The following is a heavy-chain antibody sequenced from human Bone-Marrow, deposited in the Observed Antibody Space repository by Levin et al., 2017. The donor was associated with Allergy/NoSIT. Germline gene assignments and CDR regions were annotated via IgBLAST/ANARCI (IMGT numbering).Heavy chain of an antibody. D-gene: IGHD4-17*01. V-gene: IGHV3-23*01. CDR2: ISGSGEHT. Sequence: HAGGSLRLSCAASGFTFSNHGMTWVRQAPGMGLEWVSAISGSGEHTYSAASVKGRFTISRDNSKNTLSLQMNSLRAEDTAVYYCAFGDYGDFVRYFQYWGQGTLVTVSS. CDR1: GFTFSNHG. CDR3: AFGDYGDFVRYFQY. J-gene: IGHJ1*01.